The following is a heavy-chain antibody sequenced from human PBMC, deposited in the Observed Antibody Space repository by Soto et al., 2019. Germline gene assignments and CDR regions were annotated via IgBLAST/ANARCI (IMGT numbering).Heavy chain of an antibody. CDR2: IWYDGSNK. J-gene: IGHJ4*02. CDR1: GFTFSSYG. Sequence: QVQLVESGGGVVQPGRSLRLSCAASGFTFSSYGMHWVRQAPGKGLEWVAVIWYDGSNKYYADSVKGRFTISRDNSKNTLYLQMNSLRAEGTAVYYCARDLSGPDYWGQGTLVTVSS. V-gene: IGHV3-33*01. CDR3: ARDLSGPDY.